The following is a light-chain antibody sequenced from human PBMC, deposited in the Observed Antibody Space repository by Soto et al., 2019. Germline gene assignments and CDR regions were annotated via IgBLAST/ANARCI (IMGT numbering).Light chain of an antibody. CDR1: SSDVGSYNR. V-gene: IGLV2-18*02. Sequence: QSALTQPPSVSGSPGQSVTISCTGTSSDVGSYNRVSWYQQPPGTAPKLMIYEVSNRPSGVPDRFSGSKSDNTASLTISGLQAEDDADYYCSSYTSSSTFVVFGGGTKLTVL. CDR2: EVS. CDR3: SSYTSSSTFVV. J-gene: IGLJ2*01.